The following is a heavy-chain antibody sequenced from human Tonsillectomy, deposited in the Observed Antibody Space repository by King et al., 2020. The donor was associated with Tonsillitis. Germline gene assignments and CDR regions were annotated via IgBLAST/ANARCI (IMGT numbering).Heavy chain of an antibody. D-gene: IGHD3-9*01. J-gene: IGHJ6*02. V-gene: IGHV3-66*01. Sequence: VQLVESGGGLVQPGGSLRLSCTTSGFTVSSNYMSWVRQAPGKGLEWVSVIYSDDNTYYADSLKGRFTISRDNSKDTLYLQMNSLRAEDTAIYYCASVQYYDILTDNSYCYGMDVWGHGATVIVSS. CDR3: ASVQYYDILTDNSYCYGMDV. CDR2: IYSDDNT. CDR1: GFTVSSNY.